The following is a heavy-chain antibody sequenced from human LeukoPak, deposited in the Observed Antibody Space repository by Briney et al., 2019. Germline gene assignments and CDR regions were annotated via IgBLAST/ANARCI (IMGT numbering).Heavy chain of an antibody. V-gene: IGHV4-61*01. Sequence: PSETLSLTCTVSGGSVSSGSCYWSWIRQPPGKGLEWIGYIYHSGSTTYNPSLKSRVTISVDTSKNQFSLKLSSVTAADTAVYYCARDGIYHSGGHYFDYWGQGTLVTVSS. CDR3: ARDGIYHSGGHYFDY. J-gene: IGHJ4*02. CDR1: GGSVSSGSCY. D-gene: IGHD2-15*01. CDR2: IYHSGST.